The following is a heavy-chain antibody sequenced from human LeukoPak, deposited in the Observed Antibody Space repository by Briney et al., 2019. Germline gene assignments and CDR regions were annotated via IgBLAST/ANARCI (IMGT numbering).Heavy chain of an antibody. J-gene: IGHJ4*02. CDR2: INIANGDT. CDR1: GYTFTAHA. D-gene: IGHD3-16*01. V-gene: IGHV1-3*04. CDR3: ASKPRGESRPFDY. Sequence: ASVKVSFKASGYTFTAHAVHWVRQAPGQRLEWMGWINIANGDTGYSQKFQDRVTITRDTSASTGYMEMSSLISGDTAVYYCASKPRGESRPFDYWGQGTLVTVSS.